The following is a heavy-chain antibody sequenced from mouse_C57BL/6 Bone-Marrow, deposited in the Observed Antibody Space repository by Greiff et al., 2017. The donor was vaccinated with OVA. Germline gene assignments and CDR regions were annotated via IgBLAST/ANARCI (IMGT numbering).Heavy chain of an antibody. Sequence: VQLQQSGAELVRPGASVKLSCTASGFNIKDDYMHWVKQRPEQGLEWIGWIDPENGDTEYASKFQGKATITADTSSNTAYLPLSSLTSEDTAVDDCTAEVLCGSSYDWDFDVGGTGTTVTVTA. CDR1: GFNIKDDY. D-gene: IGHD1-1*01. CDR3: TAEVLCGSSYDWDFDV. CDR2: IDPENGDT. J-gene: IGHJ1*03. V-gene: IGHV14-4*01.